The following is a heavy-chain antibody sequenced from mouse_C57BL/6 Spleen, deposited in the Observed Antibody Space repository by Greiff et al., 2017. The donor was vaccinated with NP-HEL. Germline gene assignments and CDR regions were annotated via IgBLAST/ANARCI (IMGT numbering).Heavy chain of an antibody. Sequence: EVKLVESGGGLVKPGGSLKLSCAASGFTFSSYAMSWVRQTPEKRLEWVATISDGGSYTYYPDNVKGRFTISRDKAKNNLYLQMSHLKSEDTAMYYCARDYYYGSRIFYAMDYWGPGTSVTVSS. CDR2: ISDGGSYT. J-gene: IGHJ4*01. CDR3: ARDYYYGSRIFYAMDY. CDR1: GFTFSSYA. D-gene: IGHD1-1*01. V-gene: IGHV5-4*01.